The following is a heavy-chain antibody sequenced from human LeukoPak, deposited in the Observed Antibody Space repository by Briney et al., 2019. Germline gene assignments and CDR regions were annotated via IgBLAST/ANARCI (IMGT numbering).Heavy chain of an antibody. D-gene: IGHD3-22*01. CDR3: ARGGDYDSSGFGY. Sequence: SETLSLTCTVSGGSISSYYWSWIRQPPGKGLEWIGYIYYSGSTNYNPSLKSRVIISVDTSKNQFSLKLSSVTAADTAVYYCARGGDYDSSGFGYWGQGTLVTVSS. CDR2: IYYSGST. CDR1: GGSISSYY. J-gene: IGHJ4*02. V-gene: IGHV4-59*01.